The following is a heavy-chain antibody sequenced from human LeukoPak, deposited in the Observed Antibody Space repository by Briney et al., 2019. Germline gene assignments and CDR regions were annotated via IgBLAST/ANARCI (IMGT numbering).Heavy chain of an antibody. D-gene: IGHD3-3*01. Sequence: PSQTLSLTCTVSGGSISSGDYYWSWIRQPPGKGLEWIGYIYYSGSTYYNPSLKSRITISVDTSKNQFSLKLSSVTAADTAVYYCARHAPDFWSGYLCAFDIWGQGTMVTVSS. CDR2: IYYSGST. V-gene: IGHV4-30-4*01. CDR1: GGSISSGDYY. CDR3: ARHAPDFWSGYLCAFDI. J-gene: IGHJ3*02.